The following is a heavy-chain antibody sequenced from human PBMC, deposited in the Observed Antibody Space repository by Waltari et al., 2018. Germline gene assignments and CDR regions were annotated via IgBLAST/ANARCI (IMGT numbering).Heavy chain of an antibody. CDR3: ARDYSSSWFWDY. CDR1: GFTFSSYW. V-gene: IGHV3-7*01. J-gene: IGHJ4*02. D-gene: IGHD6-13*01. Sequence: EVQLVESGGGLVQPGGSLRLSCAASGFTFSSYWMSWVRQAPGKGLEWVANIKQDGSEKYYGDSGKGRFTISRDNAKNSLYLQMNSLRAEDTAVYYCARDYSSSWFWDYWGQGTLVTVSS. CDR2: IKQDGSEK.